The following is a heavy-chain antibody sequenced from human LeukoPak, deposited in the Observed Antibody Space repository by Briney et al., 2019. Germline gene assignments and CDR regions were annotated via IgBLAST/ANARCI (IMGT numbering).Heavy chain of an antibody. Sequence: SETLSLTCAVSGYSISSGYYWGWIRQPPGKGLEWIGSIYHSGSTYYNPSLKSRVTISVDTSKNQFSLKLSSVTAADTAVYYCAREIAAADYYYYYYMDVWGKGTTVTVSS. V-gene: IGHV4-38-2*02. CDR2: IYHSGST. J-gene: IGHJ6*03. CDR3: AREIAAADYYYYYYMDV. D-gene: IGHD6-13*01. CDR1: GYSISSGYY.